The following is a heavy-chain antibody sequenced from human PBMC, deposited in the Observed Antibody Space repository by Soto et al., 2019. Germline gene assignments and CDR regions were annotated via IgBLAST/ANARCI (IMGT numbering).Heavy chain of an antibody. CDR3: VRGGYSSSWESLDP. V-gene: IGHV3-30-3*01. Sequence: PGGSLRLSCAASGSSFPKYPIHWVRQTPDKGLEWVAVISHDGVTKNSADSVKGRFSISRDNSRNTLYLEMNSLRTEETAMYYCVRGGYSSSWESLDPWGQGTLVTVSS. J-gene: IGHJ5*02. CDR2: ISHDGVTK. D-gene: IGHD4-4*01. CDR1: GSSFPKYP.